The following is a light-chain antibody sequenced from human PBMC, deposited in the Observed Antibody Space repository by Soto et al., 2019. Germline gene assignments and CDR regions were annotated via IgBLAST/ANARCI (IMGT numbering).Light chain of an antibody. CDR2: EVT. CDR3: CSFAGIRSYV. Sequence: QSALTQPASVSGSPGQSITISCTGTSTDVGSYNLVSWYQQSLGKAPKLLIYEVTKRPSGVSNRFSGSKSGNTASLTISGLQTEDEADYYCCSFAGIRSYVFGSGTKVTVL. CDR1: STDVGSYNL. J-gene: IGLJ1*01. V-gene: IGLV2-23*02.